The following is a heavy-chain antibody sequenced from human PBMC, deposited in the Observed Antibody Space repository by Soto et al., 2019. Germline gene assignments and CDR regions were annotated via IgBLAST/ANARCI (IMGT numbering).Heavy chain of an antibody. CDR2: ISTGSSYI. D-gene: IGHD6-13*01. J-gene: IGHJ1*01. V-gene: IGHV3-21*01. CDR3: AREMKQLVQEGFLQH. CDR1: GVTLRSYT. Sequence: GVTLGLYCSASGVTLRSYTVHWVRLDTGKGLEWVSSISTGSSYIYYADSLKGRFTISRDNAGNSLYLQMNSLRAEDTAVYYCAREMKQLVQEGFLQHWGQGTLVTVSS.